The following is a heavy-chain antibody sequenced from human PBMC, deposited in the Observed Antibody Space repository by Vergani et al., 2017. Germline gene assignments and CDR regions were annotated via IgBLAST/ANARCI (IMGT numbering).Heavy chain of an antibody. V-gene: IGHV1-69*01. CDR3: ARGYSSASVYYYYMDV. J-gene: IGHJ6*03. CDR2: IIPIFGTA. D-gene: IGHD6-6*01. CDR1: GGTFSSYA. Sequence: QVQLVQSGAEVKKPGSSVKVSCKASGGTFSSYAISWVRQAPGQGLEWMGGIIPIFGTANYAQKFQGRVTITADESMSTAYMDLSSLRSEDTAVYYCARGYSSASVYYYYMDVWGKGTTVTVSS.